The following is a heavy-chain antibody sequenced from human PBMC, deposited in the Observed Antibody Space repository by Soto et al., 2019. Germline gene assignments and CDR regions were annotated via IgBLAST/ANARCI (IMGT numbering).Heavy chain of an antibody. CDR3: ARVGIAARPVGWFDP. D-gene: IGHD6-6*01. Sequence: SETLSLTCTVSGGSISSGGYYWSWIRQHPGKGLEWIGYIYYSGSTYYNPSLKSRVTISVDRSKNQFSLKLSSVTAADTAVYYCARVGIAARPVGWFDPWGQGTLVTVSS. CDR2: IYYSGST. CDR1: GGSISSGGYY. J-gene: IGHJ5*02. V-gene: IGHV4-31*03.